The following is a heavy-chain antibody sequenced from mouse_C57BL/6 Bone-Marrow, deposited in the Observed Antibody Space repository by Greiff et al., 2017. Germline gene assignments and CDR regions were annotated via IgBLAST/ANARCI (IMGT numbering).Heavy chain of an antibody. V-gene: IGHV1-22*01. CDR1: GYTFTDYN. J-gene: IGHJ1*03. CDR2: INPNNGGT. D-gene: IGHD1-1*01. CDR3: AYYYGSSPSRYFDV. Sequence: VHVKQSGPELVKPGASVKMSCKASGYTFTDYNMHWVKQSHGKSLEWIGYINPNNGGTSYNQKFKGKATLTVNKSSSTAYMELRSLTSEDSAVYYCAYYYGSSPSRYFDVWGTGTTVTVSS.